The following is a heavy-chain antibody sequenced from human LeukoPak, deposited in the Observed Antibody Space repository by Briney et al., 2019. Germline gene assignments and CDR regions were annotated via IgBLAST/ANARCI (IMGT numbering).Heavy chain of an antibody. V-gene: IGHV3-66*01. J-gene: IGHJ4*02. CDR3: ARDLSGYSFGFGGDL. CDR2: MYSVGST. Sequence: QAGGSLRLSCAASGFTISANFMSWVRQAPGKGLEWVSVMYSVGSTLYADSVKGRFTISRDGYKNTLDLQMDSLRVDDTAVYYCARDLSGYSFGFGGDLWGQGTLVTVSS. D-gene: IGHD6-13*01. CDR1: GFTISANF.